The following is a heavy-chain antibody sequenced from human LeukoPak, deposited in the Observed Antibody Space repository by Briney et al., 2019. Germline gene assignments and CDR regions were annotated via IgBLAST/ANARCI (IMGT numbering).Heavy chain of an antibody. V-gene: IGHV3-23*01. J-gene: IGHJ4*02. CDR3: AKVRGTEENRYFDY. CDR2: ISDSGGWT. Sequence: GGSLRLSCVASGFTFSSYAMTWVRQAPGKGLEWVSVISDSGGWTYYADSVKGRFTISRDNSKNTLYLQLNSLRAEDTAVYYCAKVRGTEENRYFDYWGQGTLVTVSS. CDR1: GFTFSSYA.